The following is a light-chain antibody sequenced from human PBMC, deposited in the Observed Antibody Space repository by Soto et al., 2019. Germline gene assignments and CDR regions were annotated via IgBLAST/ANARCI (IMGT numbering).Light chain of an antibody. CDR1: LSVSNN. V-gene: IGKV3-15*01. CDR2: GPS. J-gene: IGKJ3*01. CDR3: QQYNHWPFT. Sequence: DIVMTQSPATLSLSPGERATLSCRTSLSVSNNLAWYQQKPGQAPRLLIYGPSTRATGVPARFSGSGSGTEFTLTISSLQSEDFAVSYCQQYNHWPFTFGPGTKVDIK.